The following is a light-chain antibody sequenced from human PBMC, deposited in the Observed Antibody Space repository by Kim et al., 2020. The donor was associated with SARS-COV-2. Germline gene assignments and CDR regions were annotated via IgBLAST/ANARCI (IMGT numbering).Light chain of an antibody. CDR2: SNN. CDR3: AAWDDSLNLWV. CDR1: RSNIGSNT. Sequence: GQRVTISCSGTRSNIGSNTVIWYQQLPGTAPKRLIYSNNQRPSGVPDRCSGSKSGTAASLAISGLQSEDEADYYCAAWDDSLNLWVFGGGTQLTVL. V-gene: IGLV1-44*01. J-gene: IGLJ3*02.